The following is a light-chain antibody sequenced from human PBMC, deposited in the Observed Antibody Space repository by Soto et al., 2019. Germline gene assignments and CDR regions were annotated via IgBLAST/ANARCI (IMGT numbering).Light chain of an antibody. CDR3: QQYGSSPPYT. CDR2: GSS. V-gene: IGKV3-20*01. CDR1: QSVSNKY. Sequence: EVVLTQSPGTLSLSPGERATLSCRASQSVSNKYLAWYQQKPGQAPRLLIFGSSDRATGIPDRFSGSGSETDFTLTIIRLEPEDFAVYYCQQYGSSPPYTFGQGTKLEIK. J-gene: IGKJ2*01.